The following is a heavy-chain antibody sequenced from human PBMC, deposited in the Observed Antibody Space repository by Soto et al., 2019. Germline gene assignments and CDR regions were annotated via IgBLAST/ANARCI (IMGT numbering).Heavy chain of an antibody. CDR2: IYYSGST. V-gene: IGHV4-59*01. CDR1: GGSISSYY. Sequence: LSLTCTVSGGSISSYYWSWIRQPPGKGLEWIGYIYYSGSTNYNPSLKSRVTISVDTSKNQFSLKLSSVTAADTAVYYCAREYYYGSGSFDYWGQGTLVTVSS. CDR3: AREYYYGSGSFDY. J-gene: IGHJ4*02. D-gene: IGHD3-10*01.